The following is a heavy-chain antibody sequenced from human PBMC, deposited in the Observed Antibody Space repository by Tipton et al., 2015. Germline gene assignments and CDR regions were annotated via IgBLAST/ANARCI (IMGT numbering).Heavy chain of an antibody. D-gene: IGHD2-15*01. V-gene: IGHV4-38-2*02. Sequence: TLSLTCTVSGDSISNYYWSWIRQPPGKGLEWIESIYHSGRTHYNPSLKSRVTISVDTSKNEVSLMLNSVTAADTAVYFCARDHSSWWDWGQGTLVTVSS. CDR1: GDSISNYY. CDR2: IYHSGRT. J-gene: IGHJ4*02. CDR3: ARDHSSWWD.